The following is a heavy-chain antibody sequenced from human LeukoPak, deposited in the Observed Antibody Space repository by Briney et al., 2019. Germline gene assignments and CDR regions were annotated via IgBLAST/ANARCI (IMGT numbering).Heavy chain of an antibody. CDR1: GGSFSGYY. V-gene: IGHV4-34*01. J-gene: IGHJ5*02. D-gene: IGHD6-13*01. CDR3: ARDPSTSIAAAGLWFDP. Sequence: SETLSLTCAVYGGSFSGYYWSWIRQPPGKGLEWIGEINHSGSTNYNPSLKSRVTISVDTSKNQFSLKLSSVTAADTAVYYCARDPSTSIAAAGLWFDPWGQGTLVTVSS. CDR2: INHSGST.